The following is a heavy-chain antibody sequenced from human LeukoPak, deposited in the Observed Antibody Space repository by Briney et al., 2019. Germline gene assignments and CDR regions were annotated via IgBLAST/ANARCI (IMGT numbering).Heavy chain of an antibody. CDR2: IYYSGST. CDR1: GGSISSYY. CDR3: ARGTMGATHFDY. J-gene: IGHJ4*02. Sequence: SETLSLTCTVSGGSISSYYWSWIRQPAGKGLEWIGYIYYSGSTNYNVSLKSRVTISVDTSKKQFSLRLSSVTAADTAVYYCARGTMGATHFDYWGQGTLVTVSS. D-gene: IGHD1-26*01. V-gene: IGHV4-59*01.